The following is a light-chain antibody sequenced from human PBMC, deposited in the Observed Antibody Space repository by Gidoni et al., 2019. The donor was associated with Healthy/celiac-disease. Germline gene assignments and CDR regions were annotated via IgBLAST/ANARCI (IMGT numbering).Light chain of an antibody. CDR1: QSISSY. CDR3: QQCYSTPIT. J-gene: IGKJ5*01. V-gene: IGKV1-39*01. CDR2: AAS. Sequence: IQMTQSPASLSASVGDRVTITCRASQSISSYLNWYQQKPGKAPKLLIYAASSLQSVVPSRFSGSGSGTDFTLTISSLQPEDFATYYCQQCYSTPITFGQGTRLEIK.